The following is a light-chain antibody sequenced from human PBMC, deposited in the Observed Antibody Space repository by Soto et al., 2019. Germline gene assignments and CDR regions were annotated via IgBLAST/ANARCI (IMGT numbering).Light chain of an antibody. V-gene: IGKV3-15*01. CDR3: QQYNNWPRT. CDR2: GAS. CDR1: ESVGSN. J-gene: IGKJ1*01. Sequence: EVVMTQSPATLSVSPGERATFSGMASESVGSNLAWYQQKPGQAPRLLIYGASTRATGIPARFSGSGSGTEFTLTISSLQSEDFAVYYCQQYNNWPRTFGQGTKVDIK.